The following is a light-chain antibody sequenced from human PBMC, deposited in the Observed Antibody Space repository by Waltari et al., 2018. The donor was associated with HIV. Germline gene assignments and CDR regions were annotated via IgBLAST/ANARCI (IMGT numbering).Light chain of an antibody. Sequence: QSALTQPPSASGSPGQSVTIPCPGTSSDVGAYNYVSWSQQHPGKAPKLMIYDVTKRPSGVPDRFSGSKSGNTASLTVSGLQAEDEADYYCASHAGSKDVFGGGTRLTVL. J-gene: IGLJ2*01. CDR2: DVT. CDR1: SSDVGAYNY. V-gene: IGLV2-8*01. CDR3: ASHAGSKDV.